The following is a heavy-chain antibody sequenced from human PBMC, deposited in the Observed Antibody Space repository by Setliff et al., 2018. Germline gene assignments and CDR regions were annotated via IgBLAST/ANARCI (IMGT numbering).Heavy chain of an antibody. J-gene: IGHJ4*02. CDR2: IGHTGSI. D-gene: IGHD2-21*02. V-gene: IGHV4-38-2*02. CDR3: ARDLGHGGDSDY. Sequence: SETLSLTCSVSGDSINSGGVCWAWIRQPPGKGLEWVGNIGHTGSINYNPSLKSRLTISRDTSKNQVSLKLNSVTATDTAVYYCARDLGHGGDSDYWGQGILVTVSS. CDR1: GDSINSGGVC.